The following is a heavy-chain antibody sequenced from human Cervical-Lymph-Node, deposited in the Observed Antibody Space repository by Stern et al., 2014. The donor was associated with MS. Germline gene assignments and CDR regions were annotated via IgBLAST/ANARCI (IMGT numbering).Heavy chain of an antibody. CDR3: ARSKGGKANWIFDY. CDR1: GGTFSSYA. Sequence: VQLLESGAEVKKPGSSVKVSCKASGGTFSSYAISWVRQAPGQGLEWMGGIIPIFVTANYAQKFQGRVTITADESTSTAYMELSSLRSEDTAVYYCARSKGGKANWIFDYWGQGTLVTVSS. D-gene: IGHD1-1*01. V-gene: IGHV1-69*01. J-gene: IGHJ4*02. CDR2: IIPIFVTA.